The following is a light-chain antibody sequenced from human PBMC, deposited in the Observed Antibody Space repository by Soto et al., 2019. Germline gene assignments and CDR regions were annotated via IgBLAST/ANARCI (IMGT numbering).Light chain of an antibody. CDR2: LGS. Sequence: DIVMTQSPLYLPVTPGEPASISCRSSQSLLHSNGYNYLDWYLQKPGQSPQLLIYLGSDRASGVPDRFSGSVSGTDFTLKISRVEAEDVGVYYCMQTLQTPPTFGQGTKVDVK. J-gene: IGKJ1*01. CDR1: QSLLHSNGYNY. CDR3: MQTLQTPPT. V-gene: IGKV2-28*01.